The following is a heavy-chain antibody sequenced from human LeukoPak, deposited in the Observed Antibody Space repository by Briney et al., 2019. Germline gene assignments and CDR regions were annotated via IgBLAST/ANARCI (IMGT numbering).Heavy chain of an antibody. CDR3: ARFGHEIDY. CDR2: ISSSSSYI. V-gene: IGHV3-21*01. J-gene: IGHJ4*02. Sequence: GGSLRLSCAASGLTFSSYSMNWVRQAPGQGLEWASSISSSSSYIYYADSMKGRFTISRDNAKNSLYLQMNSLRAEDTAVYYCARFGHEIDYWGQGTLVTVSS. D-gene: IGHD3-10*01. CDR1: GLTFSSYS.